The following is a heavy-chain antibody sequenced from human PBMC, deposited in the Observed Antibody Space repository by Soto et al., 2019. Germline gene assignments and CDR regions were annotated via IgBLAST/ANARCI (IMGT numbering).Heavy chain of an antibody. V-gene: IGHV3-74*01. J-gene: IGHJ6*02. D-gene: IGHD4-4*01. Sequence: EVQLVESGEGLVQPGGSLRLSCAASGFTFSVYWMHWVRQAPGKGLVWVSRIDSDGSTTSYADSVKGRFTISRDNAKSTLYLQMNRLRAEDTAVYYCARPGYSNYGPGVDVWRQGTTVTVSS. CDR2: IDSDGSTT. CDR1: GFTFSVYW. CDR3: ARPGYSNYGPGVDV.